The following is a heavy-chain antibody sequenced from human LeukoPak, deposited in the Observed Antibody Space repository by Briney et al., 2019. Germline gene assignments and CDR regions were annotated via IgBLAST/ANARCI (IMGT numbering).Heavy chain of an antibody. CDR3: ARGEAFCDY. CDR1: GFSFSRYW. Sequence: GGSLRLSCAASGFSFSRYWMTWVRQAPGKGLEWVANIKEDGTKTYYVDSVKGRFTVYRDNAQNSMHLQMNSLTPEDTAVYFCARGEAFCDYWGQGALVTVSS. J-gene: IGHJ4*02. V-gene: IGHV3-7*05. CDR2: IKEDGTKT.